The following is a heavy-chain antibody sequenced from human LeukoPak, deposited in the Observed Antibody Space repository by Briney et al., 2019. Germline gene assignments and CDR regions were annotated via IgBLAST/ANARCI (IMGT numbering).Heavy chain of an antibody. D-gene: IGHD3-3*01. CDR1: GFTFSTYG. CDR2: ISSISTYT. Sequence: GGSLRLSCAASGFTFSTYGMIWVRQAPGKGPEWVSSISSISTYTHYADAVKGRFTISRDNTKNSLYLQMNSLRAEDTAVYCCARTHIPQYDFWTASIWGQGTLVAVSS. J-gene: IGHJ4*02. V-gene: IGHV3-21*01. CDR3: ARTHIPQYDFWTASI.